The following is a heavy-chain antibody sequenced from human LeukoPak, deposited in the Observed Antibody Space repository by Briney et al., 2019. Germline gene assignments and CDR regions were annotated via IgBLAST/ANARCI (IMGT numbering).Heavy chain of an antibody. J-gene: IGHJ6*03. Sequence: SETLSLTCTVSGGSISSYYWSWIRQPPGKGLEWIGYIYYSGSTNYKSSLKSRVTISVDTSKNQFSLKLSSVTDADTAVYYCARETSQKGAHYMDVWGKGTTVTISS. D-gene: IGHD3-16*01. CDR3: ARETSQKGAHYMDV. CDR1: GGSISSYY. CDR2: IYYSGST. V-gene: IGHV4-59*01.